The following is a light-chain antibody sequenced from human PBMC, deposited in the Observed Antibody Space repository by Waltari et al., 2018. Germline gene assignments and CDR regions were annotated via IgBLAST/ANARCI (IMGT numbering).Light chain of an antibody. CDR2: DVS. V-gene: IGLV2-11*01. CDR1: SSDVGGYNY. Sequence: QSALTQPRPVSGSPGQSVTLSCTGPSSDVGGYNYVPWYQQHPGKAPKVMIYDVSKRPSGVPDRFSGSKSGNTASLTISGLQAEDEADYYCCSYAGSYTMVFGGGTKLTVL. J-gene: IGLJ2*01. CDR3: CSYAGSYTMV.